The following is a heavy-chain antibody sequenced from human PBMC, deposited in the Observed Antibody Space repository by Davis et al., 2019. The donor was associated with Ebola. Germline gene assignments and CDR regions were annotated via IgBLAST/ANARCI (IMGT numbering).Heavy chain of an antibody. J-gene: IGHJ3*01. D-gene: IGHD5-12*01. CDR1: GYTFTNYY. CDR2: INPSGGST. V-gene: IGHV1-46*03. CDR3: ATPGGQDSGYDVFDA. Sequence: AASVKVSCKASGYTFTNYYMHWVRQAPGQGLEWMGIINPSGGSTSYAQKFQGRVTMTRDTSTSTVYMELSSLRSEDTAVYYCATPGGQDSGYDVFDAWGQGTMVTVSS.